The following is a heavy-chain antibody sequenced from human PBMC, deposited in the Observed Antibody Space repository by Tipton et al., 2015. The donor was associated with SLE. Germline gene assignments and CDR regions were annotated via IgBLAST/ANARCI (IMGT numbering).Heavy chain of an antibody. J-gene: IGHJ4*02. V-gene: IGHV4-34*01. CDR2: INHSGST. D-gene: IGHD2-2*01. Sequence: TLSLTCAVYGGSFSGYYWSWIRQPPGKGLEWIGEINHSGSTNYNPSLKSRVTISVDTSKNQFSRKLSSVTAADTAVYYCARSCSSTSCYTRRFDYWGQGTLVTVSS. CDR3: ARSCSSTSCYTRRFDY. CDR1: GGSFSGYY.